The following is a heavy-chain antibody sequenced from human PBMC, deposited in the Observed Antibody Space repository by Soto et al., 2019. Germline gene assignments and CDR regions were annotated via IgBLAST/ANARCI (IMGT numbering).Heavy chain of an antibody. CDR1: GFTFSSYG. CDR3: ARAPLGDYYYMDV. CDR2: IWYDGSNK. Sequence: QVQLVESGGGVVQPGRSLRLSCAASGFTFSSYGMHWVRQAPGKGLEWVAVIWYDGSNKYYADSVKGRFTISRDNSKNTLYLQMNSLRAEDTAVYYCARAPLGDYYYMDVWGKGTTVTVSS. V-gene: IGHV3-33*01. D-gene: IGHD3-16*01. J-gene: IGHJ6*03.